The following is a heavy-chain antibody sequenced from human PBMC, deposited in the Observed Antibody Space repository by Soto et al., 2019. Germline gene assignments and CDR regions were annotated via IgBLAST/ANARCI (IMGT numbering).Heavy chain of an antibody. CDR3: AAGPHTNYYDSSGYYYPLGY. CDR2: IVVGSGNT. J-gene: IGHJ4*02. CDR1: GFTFTSSA. V-gene: IGHV1-58*01. D-gene: IGHD3-22*01. Sequence: SVKVSCKASGFTFTSSAVQWLRQARGQRLEWIGWIVVGSGNTNYAQKFQERVTITRDMSTSTAYMELSSLRSEDTAVYYCAAGPHTNYYDSSGYYYPLGYWGQGTLVTVSS.